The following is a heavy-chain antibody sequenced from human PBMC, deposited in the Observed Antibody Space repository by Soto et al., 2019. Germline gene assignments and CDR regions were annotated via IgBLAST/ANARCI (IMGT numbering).Heavy chain of an antibody. CDR2: ISAYNGNT. V-gene: IGHV1-18*01. J-gene: IGHJ6*03. CDR1: GYTFTSYG. CDR3: ARGQQLAPTPKQYYYYYMDV. Sequence: ASVKVSCKASGYTFTSYGISWVRQAPGQGLEWMGWISAYNGNTNYAQKLQGRVTMTTDTSTSTAYMELRSLRSDDTAVYYCARGQQLAPTPKQYYYYYMDVWGKGTTVTVSS. D-gene: IGHD6-13*01.